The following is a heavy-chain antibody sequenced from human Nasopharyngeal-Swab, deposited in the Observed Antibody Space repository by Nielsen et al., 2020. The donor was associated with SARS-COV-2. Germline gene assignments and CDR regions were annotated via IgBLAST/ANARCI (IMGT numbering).Heavy chain of an antibody. Sequence: GESLKISCAASGFTFSSYDMHWVRQATGKGLEWVSAIGTAGDTYYPGSVKGRFTISRENAKNSLYLQMNSLRAGDTAVYYCARGDGSYYSYYYYYMDAWGKGTTVTVSS. J-gene: IGHJ6*03. D-gene: IGHD1-26*01. CDR1: GFTFSSYD. CDR3: ARGDGSYYSYYYYYMDA. CDR2: IGTAGDT. V-gene: IGHV3-13*01.